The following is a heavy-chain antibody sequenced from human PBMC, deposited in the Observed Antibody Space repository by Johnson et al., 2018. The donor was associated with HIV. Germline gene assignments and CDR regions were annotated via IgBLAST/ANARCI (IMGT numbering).Heavy chain of an antibody. J-gene: IGHJ3*02. Sequence: VHLVESGGGLVQPGGSLRLSCAASGFTVSSNYMSWVRQAPGKGLEWVSVIYSGGSTYYADSVKGPFTIPRDNAKNSLYLQMNSLRAEDTALYYCARWSTEGSDAFDIWGQGTMVTVSS. CDR1: GFTVSSNY. CDR3: ARWSTEGSDAFDI. D-gene: IGHD1-26*01. V-gene: IGHV3-66*01. CDR2: IYSGGST.